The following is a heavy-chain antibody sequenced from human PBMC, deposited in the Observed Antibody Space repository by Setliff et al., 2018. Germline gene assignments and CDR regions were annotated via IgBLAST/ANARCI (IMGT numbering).Heavy chain of an antibody. CDR1: GFSFSSYA. J-gene: IGHJ4*01. V-gene: IGHV3-23*01. CDR3: AKSPHDFWSGRVFFDY. D-gene: IGHD3-3*01. Sequence: GSLRLSCAASGFSFSSYAMSWVRQAPGKGLEWVSTIIGSGISTYYADSVQGRVTISRDNHKNTLHLQMNSLRVEDTAIYYCAKSPHDFWSGRVFFDYWGQGMLVTAPQ. CDR2: IIGSGIST.